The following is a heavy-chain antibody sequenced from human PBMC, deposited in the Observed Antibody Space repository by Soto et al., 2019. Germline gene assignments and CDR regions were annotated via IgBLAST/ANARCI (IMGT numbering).Heavy chain of an antibody. D-gene: IGHD3-10*01. V-gene: IGHV1-69*13. Sequence: SAQVSFKASWGTFMSYAISWVRQAPGQGLEWMGGIIPIFGTSNYAQKFQGRVTITADESTSTAYMELSSLRSEDTAVYYCARRGSRYYYGMDVWGQGTTVTVSS. CDR1: WGTFMSYA. CDR3: ARRGSRYYYGMDV. CDR2: IIPIFGTS. J-gene: IGHJ6*02.